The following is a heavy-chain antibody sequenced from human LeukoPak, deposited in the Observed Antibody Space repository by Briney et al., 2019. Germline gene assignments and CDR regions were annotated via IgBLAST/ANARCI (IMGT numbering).Heavy chain of an antibody. CDR1: GGTFSSYA. CDR2: IIPIFGTA. V-gene: IGHV1-69*13. Sequence: SVKVSCKASGGTFSSYAISWVRQAPGQGLEWMGGIIPIFGTANYAQKFQGRVTITADESTSTAYMELSSPRSEDTAVYYCAREHYDFWSGYYTPRYYYYMDVWGKGTTVTVSS. J-gene: IGHJ6*03. CDR3: AREHYDFWSGYYTPRYYYYMDV. D-gene: IGHD3-3*01.